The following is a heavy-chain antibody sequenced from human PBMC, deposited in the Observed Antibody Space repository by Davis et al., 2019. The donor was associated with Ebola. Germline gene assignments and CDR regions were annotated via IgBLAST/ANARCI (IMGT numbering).Heavy chain of an antibody. Sequence: PSETLSLTCAVSGGSIDRGSFHWSWLRQSAGRGLEWIGHIYASGNTAYNPSLKSRVTIFSDTSKNSFSLRLTSVTAADTAIYFCARDNDPYGGRYKYRPPNAFDLWGQGTKVAVSS. CDR2: IYASGNT. CDR1: GGSIDRGSFH. D-gene: IGHD1-26*01. J-gene: IGHJ3*01. V-gene: IGHV4-61*09. CDR3: ARDNDPYGGRYKYRPPNAFDL.